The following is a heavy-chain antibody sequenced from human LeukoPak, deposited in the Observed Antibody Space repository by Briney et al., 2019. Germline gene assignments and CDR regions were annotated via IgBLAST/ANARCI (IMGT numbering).Heavy chain of an antibody. CDR1: GYTFTNYD. V-gene: IGHV1-8*01. D-gene: IGHD1-26*01. CDR2: MNPKSGNT. CDR3: ARVWGAIDY. J-gene: IGHJ4*02. Sequence: ASVKVSCKTSGYTFTNYDINWVRQATGQGLEWMGWMNPKSGNTGSAQRFQGRVTMTRDTSISTAFMELSSLRSEDTAVYYCARVWGAIDYWGQGTLVTVSS.